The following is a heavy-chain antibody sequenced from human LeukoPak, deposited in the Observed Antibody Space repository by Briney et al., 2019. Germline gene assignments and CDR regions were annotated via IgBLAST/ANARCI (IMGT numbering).Heavy chain of an antibody. Sequence: PSETLSLTCTVSGGSINGYYWSWIRQPPGKGLEWIAYMYYSGGTKYNPSLKSRVTISVDPSKNQFFLKLSSVTAADTAVYYCARARDIVVSSNIYYFDYWGQGTLVTVSS. J-gene: IGHJ4*02. CDR2: MYYSGGT. CDR1: GGSINGYY. CDR3: ARARDIVVSSNIYYFDY. D-gene: IGHD2-2*01. V-gene: IGHV4-59*01.